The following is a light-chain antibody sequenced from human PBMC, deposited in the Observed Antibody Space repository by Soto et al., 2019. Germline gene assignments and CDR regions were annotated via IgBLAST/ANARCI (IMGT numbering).Light chain of an antibody. CDR3: QQYTTYPLT. CDR2: KAS. J-gene: IGKJ4*01. V-gene: IGKV1-5*03. CDR1: ESISNW. Sequence: DIQMTQSPSSLSASVGDRVTITCRASESISNWLAWYQQKPGKAPKLLIFKASNLERGVPSRFSGSGSGTELTLTINSLQPDDFATYSCQQYTTYPLTFGGGTKVEIK.